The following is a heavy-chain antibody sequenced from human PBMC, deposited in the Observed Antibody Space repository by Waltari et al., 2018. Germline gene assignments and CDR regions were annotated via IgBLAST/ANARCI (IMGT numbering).Heavy chain of an antibody. CDR3: AKDLYCSGGSCYWGSGMDV. CDR2: ISYDGSNK. J-gene: IGHJ6*02. CDR1: GFTFRSYG. Sequence: QVQLVESGGGVVQPGRSLRLSCAASGFTFRSYGLHGVRQPPGKGLEWVAVISYDGSNKYYADSMKGRFTISRDNSKNTLYLQMNSLRAEDTAVYYCAKDLYCSGGSCYWGSGMDVWGQGTTVTVSS. V-gene: IGHV3-30*18. D-gene: IGHD2-15*01.